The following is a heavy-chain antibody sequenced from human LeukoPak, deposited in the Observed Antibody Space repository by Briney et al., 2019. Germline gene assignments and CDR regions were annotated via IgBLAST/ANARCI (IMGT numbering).Heavy chain of an antibody. J-gene: IGHJ3*02. Sequence: GGSLRLSCAASGFTFSSYDMHWVRQATGKGLEWVSAIGTAGDTYYPGSVKGRSTISRENAKNSLYLQMNSLRAGDTAVYYCARVGPHDAFDIWGQGTMVTVSS. D-gene: IGHD3/OR15-3a*01. CDR3: ARVGPHDAFDI. CDR2: IGTAGDT. CDR1: GFTFSSYD. V-gene: IGHV3-13*01.